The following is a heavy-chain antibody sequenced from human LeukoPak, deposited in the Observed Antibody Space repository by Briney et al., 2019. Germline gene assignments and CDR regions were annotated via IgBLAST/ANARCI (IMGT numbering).Heavy chain of an antibody. V-gene: IGHV1-18*01. CDR3: ARERSGLRT. CDR2: ISAYNGDT. Sequence: GASVQVSCKTSGYIFAHNGISWVRQAPGQGPEWMGWISAYNGDTNYAQNFQGRVTMTRDTSTSTVYMELRSLRSDDTAVYYCARERSGLRTWGQGTLVTVSS. D-gene: IGHD1-14*01. J-gene: IGHJ5*02. CDR1: GYIFAHNG.